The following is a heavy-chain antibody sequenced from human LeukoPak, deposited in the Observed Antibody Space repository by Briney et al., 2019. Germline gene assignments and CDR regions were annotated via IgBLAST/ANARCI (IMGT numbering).Heavy chain of an antibody. J-gene: IGHJ4*02. D-gene: IGHD2-15*01. V-gene: IGHV1-69*05. CDR1: GGTFSSYA. CDR2: IIPIFGTA. Sequence: VASVKVSCKASGGTFSSYAISWVRQAPGQGLEWMGGIIPIFGTANYAQKFQGRVTMTRDTSTSTVYMELSSLRSEDTAVYYCARGCSGGSCYLIDYWGQGTLVTVSS. CDR3: ARGCSGGSCYLIDY.